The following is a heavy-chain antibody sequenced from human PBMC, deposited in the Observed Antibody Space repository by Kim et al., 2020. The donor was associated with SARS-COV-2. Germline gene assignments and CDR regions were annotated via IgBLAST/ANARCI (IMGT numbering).Heavy chain of an antibody. V-gene: IGHV4-34*01. CDR3: ARGGIAAAGGENGDYYYGMDV. Sequence: SETLSLTCAVYGGSFSGYYWSWIRQPPGKGLEWIGEINHSGSTNYNPSLKSRVTISVDTSKNQFSLKLSSVTAADTAVYYCARGGIAAAGGENGDYYYGMDVWGQGTTVTVSS. CDR1: GGSFSGYY. D-gene: IGHD6-13*01. CDR2: INHSGST. J-gene: IGHJ6*02.